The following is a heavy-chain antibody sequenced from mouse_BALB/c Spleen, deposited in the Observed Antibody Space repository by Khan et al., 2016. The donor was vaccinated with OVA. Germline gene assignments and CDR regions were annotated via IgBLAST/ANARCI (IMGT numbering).Heavy chain of an antibody. CDR3: TRGEGYYGNPYAIDF. CDR1: GFTFSSYT. J-gene: IGHJ4*01. D-gene: IGHD2-1*01. CDR2: ISSGGTYT. V-gene: IGHV5-6-4*01. Sequence: EVELVESGGGLVKPGGSLKLSCAASGFTFSSYTMSWVRQTPEKRLEWVATISSGGTYTYYVDSVEGRFTFSRDNAKNTLYLEMTSLKSEDTAIYYCTRGEGYYGNPYAIDFWGQGTSVTVSS.